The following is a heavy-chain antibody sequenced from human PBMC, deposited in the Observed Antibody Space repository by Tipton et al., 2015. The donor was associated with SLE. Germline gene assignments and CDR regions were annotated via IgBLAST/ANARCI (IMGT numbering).Heavy chain of an antibody. CDR1: GGSITSSGFY. CDR2: IDYSGRT. D-gene: IGHD3-16*01. Sequence: ILSLTCTVSGGSITSSGFYWGWFRQPPGKGLEWIGSIDYSGRTYYTPSLKSQVTISVDTSKNQFSLKLNSVTAADTAVYYCARDLGAGWGGHWYFDLWGRGTLLTVSS. J-gene: IGHJ2*01. V-gene: IGHV4-39*07. CDR3: ARDLGAGWGGHWYFDL.